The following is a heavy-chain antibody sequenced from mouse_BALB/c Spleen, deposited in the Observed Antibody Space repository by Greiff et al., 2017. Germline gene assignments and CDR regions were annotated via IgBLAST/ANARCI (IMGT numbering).Heavy chain of an antibody. CDR2: INPSSGYT. CDR1: GYTFTSYT. D-gene: IGHD2-1*01. V-gene: IGHV1-4*01. J-gene: IGHJ1*01. CDR3: AREGVYYGNYGWYFDV. Sequence: VQLQQSGAELARPGASVKMSCKASGYTFTSYTMHWVKQRPGQGLEWIGYINPSSGYTNYNQKFKDKATLTADKSSSTAYMQLSSLTSEDSAVYYCAREGVYYGNYGWYFDVWGAGTTVTVSS.